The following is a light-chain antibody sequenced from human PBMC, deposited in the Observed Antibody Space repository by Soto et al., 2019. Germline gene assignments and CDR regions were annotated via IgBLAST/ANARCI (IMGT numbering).Light chain of an antibody. Sequence: QSALTQPASVTGSPGQSITISCTGTSSDVGGFNYVSWFQHHPGKAPKLIIYEVSNRPSGVSNRFSGSKSGNTDSLTISGLQSEDEADYYCSSYVSPSTFYVFGAGTKVTAL. V-gene: IGLV2-14*01. CDR2: EVS. CDR3: SSYVSPSTFYV. CDR1: SSDVGGFNY. J-gene: IGLJ1*01.